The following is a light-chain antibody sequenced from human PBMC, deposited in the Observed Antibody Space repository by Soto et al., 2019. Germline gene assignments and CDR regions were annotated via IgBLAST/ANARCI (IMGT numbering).Light chain of an antibody. Sequence: QSVRTQPPSVSGSPGQSSTISCTGTNSDVGTHNLVSWYQQHPRKAPKLIIYEGTKRPSGVSNRFSGCKSGNTASLTISGLQAEDEADYYCCSSAILLGTGTKANVL. V-gene: IGLV2-23*01. CDR1: NSDVGTHNL. J-gene: IGLJ1*01. CDR2: EGT. CDR3: CSSAIL.